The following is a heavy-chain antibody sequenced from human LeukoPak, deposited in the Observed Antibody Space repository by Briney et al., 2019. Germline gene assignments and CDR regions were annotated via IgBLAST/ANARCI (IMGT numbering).Heavy chain of an antibody. CDR1: GFTFSSYG. V-gene: IGHV3-23*01. D-gene: IGHD4-17*01. CDR2: ISGSGDNT. Sequence: GGSLRLSCAASGFTFSSYGMSWVRQAPGRGLGWVSTISGSGDNTYYADSVKGRFTISRDNSKSTLYLQMNSLRAEDTAVYFCARGEHYGDFFDYWGQGTLVTVSS. CDR3: ARGEHYGDFFDY. J-gene: IGHJ4*02.